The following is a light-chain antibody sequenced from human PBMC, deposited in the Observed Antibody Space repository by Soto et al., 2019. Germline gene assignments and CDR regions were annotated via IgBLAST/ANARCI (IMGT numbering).Light chain of an antibody. CDR3: QQTYATPVT. V-gene: IGKV1-39*01. CDR2: AAS. CDR1: QSISSW. Sequence: DIQMTQSPSTLSATAGDRVTITCRASQSISSWLAWYQQKPGKAPKLLIYAASSLQSGVPSRFSGSGSGTDFTLTISSLQPEDFATYYCQQTYATPVTFGQGTRLEIK. J-gene: IGKJ5*01.